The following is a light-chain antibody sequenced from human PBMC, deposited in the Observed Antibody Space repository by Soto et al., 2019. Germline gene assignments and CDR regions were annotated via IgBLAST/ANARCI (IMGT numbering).Light chain of an antibody. Sequence: EIVLTQSPGTLSLSPGERATLSCRASQSVGSIYLAWYQQKPGQAPRLLIYGVSNRATGIPERFSGSGSGIDFPLTISRLEAEDFAVYYCQHYAGSPPWTFGQGTKVEIK. CDR1: QSVGSIY. J-gene: IGKJ1*01. CDR2: GVS. V-gene: IGKV3-20*01. CDR3: QHYAGSPPWT.